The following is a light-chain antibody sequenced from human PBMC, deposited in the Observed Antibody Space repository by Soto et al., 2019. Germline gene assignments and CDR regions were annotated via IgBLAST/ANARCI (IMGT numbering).Light chain of an antibody. Sequence: EIQMTQSPSTLSESIGDRVTITCRASQNINNWIAWYQQKPGKAPKFLIYDASTLESGVPSRFSGSGFGTEFSLTISSLKPDDFGSYYCQQIRTFVQGTKVDIK. CDR1: QNINNW. CDR2: DAS. V-gene: IGKV1-5*01. J-gene: IGKJ1*01. CDR3: QQIRT.